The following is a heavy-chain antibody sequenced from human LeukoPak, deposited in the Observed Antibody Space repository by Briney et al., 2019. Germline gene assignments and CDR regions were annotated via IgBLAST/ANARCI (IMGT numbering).Heavy chain of an antibody. V-gene: IGHV4-59*01. Sequence: SSETLSLTCTVSGGSISSYYWSWIRQPPGKGLEWIGYIYYSGSTNYNPSLKSRVTISVDTSKNQFSLKLSSVTAADTAVYYRARSTVTTDWFDPWGQGTLVTVSS. D-gene: IGHD4-11*01. CDR1: GGSISSYY. CDR2: IYYSGST. J-gene: IGHJ5*02. CDR3: ARSTVTTDWFDP.